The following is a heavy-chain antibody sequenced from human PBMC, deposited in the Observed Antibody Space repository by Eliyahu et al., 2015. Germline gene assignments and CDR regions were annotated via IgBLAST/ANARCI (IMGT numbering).Heavy chain of an antibody. CDR1: GGSMSGXXYS. D-gene: IGHD1-20*01. J-gene: IGHJ6*02. V-gene: IGHV4-39*01. CDR2: XGGN. CDR3: SRQRSLISSRYNFYHRGFDV. Sequence: QLQLEXSGPGVVKPSETLSLTCTVSGGSMSGXXYSWDWIRQPPGKGLXGIGSXGGNYLNPSLXSRLTISVDRARNQFSLILRSVTAADTATYYCSRQRSLISSRYNFYHRGFDVWGQGATVIVSS.